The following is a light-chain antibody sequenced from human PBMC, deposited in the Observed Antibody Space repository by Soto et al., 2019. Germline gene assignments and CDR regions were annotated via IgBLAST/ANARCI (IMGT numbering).Light chain of an antibody. CDR2: DDS. Sequence: SYELTQPPSVSVAPGQTARITCGGNNIGIKSVHWYQQRPGQAPVLVVYDDSDRPSGIPERFSGSNSGNTATMTITRVEAGDEADYFCQVWDSGTDHVVFGGGPKLTVL. CDR1: NIGIKS. V-gene: IGLV3-21*02. J-gene: IGLJ3*02. CDR3: QVWDSGTDHVV.